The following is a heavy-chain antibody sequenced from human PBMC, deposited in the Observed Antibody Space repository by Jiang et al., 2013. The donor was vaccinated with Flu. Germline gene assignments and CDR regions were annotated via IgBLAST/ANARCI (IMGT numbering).Heavy chain of an antibody. J-gene: IGHJ6*02. Sequence: GAEVKKPGSSVKVSCKASGGTFSSQAISWVRQAPGQGLEWMGGFIGIFGAASYAQKFQGRVTITADESTTTSYMELSSLRSEDTAVYYCARGYSPGHYCSVTSCFHSYYYSLDVWGQGTTVT. CDR1: GGTFSSQA. D-gene: IGHD2-2*01. V-gene: IGHV1-69*01. CDR2: FIGIFGAA. CDR3: ARGYSPGHYCSVTSCFHSYYYSLDV.